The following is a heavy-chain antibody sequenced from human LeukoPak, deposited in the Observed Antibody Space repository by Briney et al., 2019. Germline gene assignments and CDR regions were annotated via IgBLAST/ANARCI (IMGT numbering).Heavy chain of an antibody. CDR2: INPSGGST. CDR1: GYTFTSYY. V-gene: IGHV1-46*01. J-gene: IGHJ4*02. CDR3: ARDQDQNILTGYYTVIGY. Sequence: ASVKVSCKASGYTFTSYYMHWVRQAPGQGLEWMGIINPSGGSTSYAQKLQGRVTMTRDTSTSTVYMELSSLRSEDTAVYYCARDQDQNILTGYYTVIGYSGQGTPVTVSS. D-gene: IGHD3-9*01.